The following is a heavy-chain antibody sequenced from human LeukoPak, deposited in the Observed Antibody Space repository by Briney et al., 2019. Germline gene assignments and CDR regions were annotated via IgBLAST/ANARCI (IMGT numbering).Heavy chain of an antibody. CDR1: GFTVSSNH. D-gene: IGHD5-24*01. CDR2: ISFDGSNK. CDR3: ANGRYGRDGYKMGEFDY. V-gene: IGHV3-30*18. Sequence: PGGSLRLSCAASGFTVSSNHMSWVRQAPGKGLEWVAGISFDGSNKYYADSVKGRFTISRDNSKNTLYLQMDSLRAEDTAVYYCANGRYGRDGYKMGEFDYWGQGTLVTVSS. J-gene: IGHJ4*02.